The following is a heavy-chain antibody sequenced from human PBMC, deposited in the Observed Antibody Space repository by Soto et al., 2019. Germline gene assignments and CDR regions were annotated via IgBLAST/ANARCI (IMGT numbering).Heavy chain of an antibody. CDR2: INAGNGNT. J-gene: IGHJ5*02. Sequence: ASVKVSCKAAGYTFTSYAMHWVRHAPGQRLEWMGWINAGNGNTKYSQKFQGRVTITRDTSASTAYMELSSLRSEDTAVYYCARTQLLWGNGWFDPWGQGTLVTVSS. V-gene: IGHV1-3*01. CDR3: ARTQLLWGNGWFDP. CDR1: GYTFTSYA. D-gene: IGHD2-2*01.